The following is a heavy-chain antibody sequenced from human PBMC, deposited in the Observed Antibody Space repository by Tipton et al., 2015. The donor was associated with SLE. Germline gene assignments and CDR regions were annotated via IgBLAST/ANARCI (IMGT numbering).Heavy chain of an antibody. CDR1: GGSISSHY. V-gene: IGHV4-59*11. J-gene: IGHJ3*02. Sequence: LRLSCTVSGGSISSHYWSWIRQPPGKGLEWIGYIYYSGSTNYNPSLKSRVTISVDTSKNQFSLKLSSVTAADTAVYYCARGGGVWVYGDYAFDIWGQGTMVTVSS. CDR2: IYYSGST. D-gene: IGHD4-17*01. CDR3: ARGGGVWVYGDYAFDI.